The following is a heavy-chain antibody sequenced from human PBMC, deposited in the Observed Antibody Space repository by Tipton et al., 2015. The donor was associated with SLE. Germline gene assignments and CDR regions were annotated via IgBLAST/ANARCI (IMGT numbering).Heavy chain of an antibody. CDR2: INHSGGT. D-gene: IGHD3-10*01. J-gene: IGHJ4*02. CDR1: GGSFSGYY. CDR3: ARELGSTSH. V-gene: IGHV4-34*01. Sequence: TLSLTCAVYGGSFSGYYWSWIRQSPGKGLEWIGEINHSGGTNYNPSLTSRVTISVDTSKIQFSLKMISVTAADTAVYYCARELGSTSHWGQGTLVTVSS.